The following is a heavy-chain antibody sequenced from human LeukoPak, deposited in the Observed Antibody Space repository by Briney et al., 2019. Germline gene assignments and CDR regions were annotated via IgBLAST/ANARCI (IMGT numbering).Heavy chain of an antibody. V-gene: IGHV1-2*02. CDR3: ASRGDYYPLEMD. CDR1: GYIFTTYY. J-gene: IGHJ4*02. CDR2: INPNSGGT. Sequence: ASVKVSCKASGYIFTTYYMHWLRQAPGQGLEWMGWINPNSGGTNYAQKFQGRVTMTRDTSISTAYMELSRLRSDDTAVYYCASRGDYYPLEMDWGQGTLVTVSS. D-gene: IGHD4-17*01.